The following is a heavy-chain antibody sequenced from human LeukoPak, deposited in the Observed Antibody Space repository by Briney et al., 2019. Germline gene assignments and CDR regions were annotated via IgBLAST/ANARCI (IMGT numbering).Heavy chain of an antibody. V-gene: IGHV3-7*01. CDR1: GFTFSSYW. Sequence: GGSLRLSCAASGFTFSSYWMSWVRQAPGKGLEWVANIKQDGSEKYYVDSMKGRFTISRDNAKNSLYPQMNSLRAEDTAVYYCARVTSSWPHYYFDYWGQGTLVTVSS. D-gene: IGHD6-13*01. J-gene: IGHJ4*02. CDR2: IKQDGSEK. CDR3: ARVTSSWPHYYFDY.